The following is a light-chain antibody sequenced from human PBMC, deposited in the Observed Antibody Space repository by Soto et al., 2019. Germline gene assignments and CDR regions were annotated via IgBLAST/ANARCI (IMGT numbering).Light chain of an antibody. Sequence: QTVVTQEPSFSVSPGRTVTLTCGLSSGSVSTSYYPSWYQLTPGQAPRTLIYSTNTRSSGVPDRFSGSILGNKAALTITGAQADDESDYYCVLYMGSGISVFGGGTKVTVL. CDR2: STN. V-gene: IGLV8-61*01. CDR1: SGSVSTSYY. J-gene: IGLJ2*01. CDR3: VLYMGSGISV.